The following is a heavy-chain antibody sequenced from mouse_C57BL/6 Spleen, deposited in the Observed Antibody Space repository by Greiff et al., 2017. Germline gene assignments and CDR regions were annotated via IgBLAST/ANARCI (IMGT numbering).Heavy chain of an antibody. CDR1: GFTFSSYA. D-gene: IGHD1-1*01. Sequence: EVMLVESGGGLVKPGGSLKLSCAASGFTFSSYAMSWVRQTPEKRLEWVATISDGGSYTYYPDNVKGRFTITRDNAKNNQYLQMSNLKSEDTAMYYCARDGTTVVATSYFDYWGQGTTLTVSS. J-gene: IGHJ2*01. V-gene: IGHV5-4*01. CDR3: ARDGTTVVATSYFDY. CDR2: ISDGGSYT.